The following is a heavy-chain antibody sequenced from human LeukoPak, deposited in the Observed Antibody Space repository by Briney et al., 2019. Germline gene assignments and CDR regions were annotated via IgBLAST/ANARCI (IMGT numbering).Heavy chain of an antibody. V-gene: IGHV4-59*01. CDR1: GGSISRYY. J-gene: IGHJ6*03. CDR2: IYYSGST. D-gene: IGHD2-15*01. Sequence: PSETLSLTCTVSGGSISRYYWSWIRPPPGKGLEWIGYIYYSGSTNYNPSLKGRVTISVDTSKNQFSLKLSSVTAADTAVYYCARTPNVYYYYMDVWGKGTTVTVSS. CDR3: ARTPNVYYYYMDV.